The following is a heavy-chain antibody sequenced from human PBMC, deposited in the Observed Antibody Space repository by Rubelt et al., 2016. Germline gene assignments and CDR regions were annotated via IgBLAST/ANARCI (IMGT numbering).Heavy chain of an antibody. CDR3: ARAGSRRGRVYYLDY. CDR2: YPSGST. J-gene: IGHJ4*02. Sequence: YPSGSTYSNPSLKSRVTILLDPSKNHFSLKLSFVTAADTAVYFCARAGSRRGRVYYLDYWGQGTLVTVSS. V-gene: IGHV4-30-2*04. D-gene: IGHD3-3*01.